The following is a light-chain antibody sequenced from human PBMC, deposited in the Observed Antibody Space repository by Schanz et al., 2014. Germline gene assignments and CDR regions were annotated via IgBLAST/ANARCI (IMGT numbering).Light chain of an antibody. V-gene: IGKV3-20*01. CDR3: QQYGNSYT. CDR1: QIVSND. Sequence: EVVLTQSPATLSLSPGERATLSCRASQIVSNDFAWYQQKPGQAPRLLMYRASYRATDIPDRFTGSASGTEFTLTISRLEPEDFAVYYCQQYGNSYTFGQGSKLEIK. J-gene: IGKJ2*01. CDR2: RAS.